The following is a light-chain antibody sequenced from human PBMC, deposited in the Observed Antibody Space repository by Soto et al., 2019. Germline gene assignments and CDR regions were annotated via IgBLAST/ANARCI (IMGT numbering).Light chain of an antibody. CDR3: QQYYSYPLT. CDR1: QGISSY. V-gene: IGKV1-8*01. J-gene: IGKJ1*01. Sequence: AIRMTQSPSSFSASTGDRVTITCRASQGISSYLDWYQQKPGKAPKLLIYAASTLQSGVPSRFSGSGSGTDFTLTISCLQSEDFATYYCQQYYSYPLTFGQGTKVDIK. CDR2: AAS.